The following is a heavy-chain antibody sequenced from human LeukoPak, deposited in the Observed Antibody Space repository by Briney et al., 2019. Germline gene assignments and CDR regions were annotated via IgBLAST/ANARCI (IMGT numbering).Heavy chain of an antibody. CDR2: ANHSGST. CDR3: ARGPPVFYCSGGSCYDAGYYYYGMDV. J-gene: IGHJ6*02. Sequence: PSETLSLTCAVYGGSFSGYYWSWIRQPPGKGLEWIGEANHSGSTNYNPSLKSRVTISVDTSKNQFSLKLSSVTAADTAVYYCARGPPVFYCSGGSCYDAGYYYYGMDVWGQGTTVTVSS. D-gene: IGHD2-15*01. V-gene: IGHV4-34*01. CDR1: GGSFSGYY.